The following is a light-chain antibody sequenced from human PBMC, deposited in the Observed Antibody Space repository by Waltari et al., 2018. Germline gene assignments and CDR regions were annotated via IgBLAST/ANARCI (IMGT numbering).Light chain of an antibody. CDR3: SSYTSSTSLVI. J-gene: IGLJ2*01. V-gene: IGLV2-14*03. Sequence: QSALTQPASVSGSPGQSITISCTGTDNDIGYYDYVAWYQQHPGQAPKLLIYDVTTRPLGLSNRFSGSKSGNTASLTISGLEAEDEGDYYCSSYTSSTSLVIFGGGTKLTVL. CDR1: DNDIGYYDY. CDR2: DVT.